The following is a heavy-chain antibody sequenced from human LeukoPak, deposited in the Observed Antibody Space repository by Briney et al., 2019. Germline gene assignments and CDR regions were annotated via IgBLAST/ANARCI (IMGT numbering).Heavy chain of an antibody. V-gene: IGHV3-53*01. CDR1: GFTFSDYY. J-gene: IGHJ4*01. Sequence: GGSLRLSCAASGFTFSDYYMSWIRQAPGKGLEWVSVIYSGGRTYYVDSVKGRFTISRDISKNTLYLQMSSLRAEDTAVYYCAKDLEAAGGGYYFDYWGQGTLVSVSS. D-gene: IGHD6-13*01. CDR3: AKDLEAAGGGYYFDY. CDR2: IYSGGRT.